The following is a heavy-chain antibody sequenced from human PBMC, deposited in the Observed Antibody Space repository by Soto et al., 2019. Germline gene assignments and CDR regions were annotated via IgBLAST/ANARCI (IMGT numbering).Heavy chain of an antibody. CDR1: GDSISRYY. J-gene: IGHJ6*02. D-gene: IGHD3-10*01. V-gene: IGHV4-59*01. CDR3: ARDQGGEFLKGSGMDV. Sequence: QVQLQESGPGLVKPSETLSLTCTVSGDSISRYYWSWIRLSPGKGLEWIGYIYYSGETNYNPSVKSRVTISVDRTKTQFSLKLSSVTAADTAVYYCARDQGGEFLKGSGMDVWGQGTTVTVSS. CDR2: IYYSGET.